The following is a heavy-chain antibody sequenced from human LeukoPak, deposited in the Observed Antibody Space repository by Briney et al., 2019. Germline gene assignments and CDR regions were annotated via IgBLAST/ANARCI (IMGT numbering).Heavy chain of an antibody. CDR3: ARDQYDTWSRRGNFDS. V-gene: IGHV3-7*03. D-gene: IGHD3-3*01. CDR1: GFTFGKYW. J-gene: IGHJ4*02. CDR2: IKLDGSEK. Sequence: GGSLRLSCVASGFTFGKYWMSWVRQAPGKGLEWVANIKLDGSEKNYVDSVKGRFTISRDNTKNSLYLQMNSLRVEDTAVFYCARDQYDTWSRRGNFDSWGQGTLVIVSP.